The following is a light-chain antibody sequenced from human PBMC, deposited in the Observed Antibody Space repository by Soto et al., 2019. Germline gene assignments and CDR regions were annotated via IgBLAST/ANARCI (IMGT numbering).Light chain of an antibody. CDR1: QGVTTAY. J-gene: IGKJ3*01. CDR2: GAS. V-gene: IGKV3-20*01. CDR3: QQYGASPLFT. Sequence: EVVLTQSPGTLSLSPGERATLSCRASQGVTTAYLAWYQHKPGQAPRLLIYGASNRATGIPGRFSGSGSGTDFTLTISRLEPEDFAVYSCQQYGASPLFTFGPGTKVDLK.